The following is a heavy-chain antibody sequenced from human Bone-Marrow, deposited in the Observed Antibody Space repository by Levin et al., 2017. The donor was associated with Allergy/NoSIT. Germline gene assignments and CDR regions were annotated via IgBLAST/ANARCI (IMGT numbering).Heavy chain of an antibody. Sequence: GESLKISCAASGFTFSSYAMSWVRQAPGKGLEWVSAISGSGGSTYYADSVMGRFTISRDNSKNTLYLQMNSLRAEDTAVYYCAKDLNEEAYYFDYWGQGTLVTVSS. CDR3: AKDLNEEAYYFDY. CDR1: GFTFSSYA. J-gene: IGHJ4*02. V-gene: IGHV3-23*01. CDR2: ISGSGGST.